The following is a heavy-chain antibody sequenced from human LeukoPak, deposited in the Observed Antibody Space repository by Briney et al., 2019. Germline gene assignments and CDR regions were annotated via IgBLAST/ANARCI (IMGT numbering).Heavy chain of an antibody. V-gene: IGHV5-51*01. J-gene: IGHJ6*02. CDR3: ARHPDCTRTSCYVDYYGMDV. Sequence: GESLKISCKGSGYRFTSYWIGWVRQLPGKGLEWMGIINPGDSDTRYSPSFQGQVTISADKSISTAYLQWSSLKASDTAMYYCARHPDCTRTSCYVDYYGMDVWGQGTTVTVSS. D-gene: IGHD2-2*01. CDR2: INPGDSDT. CDR1: GYRFTSYW.